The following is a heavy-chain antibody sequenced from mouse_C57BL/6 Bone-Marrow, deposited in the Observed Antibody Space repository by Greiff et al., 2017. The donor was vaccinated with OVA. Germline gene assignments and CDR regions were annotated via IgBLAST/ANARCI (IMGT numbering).Heavy chain of an antibody. CDR2: ISSGGSYT. J-gene: IGHJ2*01. Sequence: EVQGVESGGDLVKPGGSLKLSCAASGFTFSSYGMSWVRQTPDKRLEWVATISSGGSYTYYPDSVKGRFTISRDNAKNTLYLQMSSLKSEDTAMYYCARQGYDYVFFDYWGQGTTLTVSS. CDR3: ARQGYDYVFFDY. D-gene: IGHD2-4*01. V-gene: IGHV5-6*01. CDR1: GFTFSSYG.